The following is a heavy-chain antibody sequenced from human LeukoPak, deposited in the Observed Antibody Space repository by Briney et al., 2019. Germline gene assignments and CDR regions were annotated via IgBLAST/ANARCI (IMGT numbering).Heavy chain of an antibody. CDR2: IYYSGST. J-gene: IGHJ4*02. D-gene: IGHD7-27*01. V-gene: IGHV4-39*01. Sequence: SETLSLTCTVSGGSISSSSYYWGWIRQPPGKGLEWIGSIYYSGSTYYNPSLKSRATISVDTSKNQFSLKLSSVTAADTAVYYCARRTWGYFDYWGQGTLVTVSS. CDR3: ARRTWGYFDY. CDR1: GGSISSSSYY.